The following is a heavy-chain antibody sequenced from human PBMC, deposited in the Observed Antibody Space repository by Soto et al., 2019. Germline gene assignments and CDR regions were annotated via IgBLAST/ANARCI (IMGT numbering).Heavy chain of an antibody. J-gene: IGHJ6*02. CDR3: ARQGSWPYYYYGLDV. CDR2: ISTYNGDT. CDR1: GYTFTTSG. Sequence: QVQLVQSGPEVRKPGASVKVSCEASGYTFTTSGISWVRQVPGHGLEWMGWISTYNGDTNSAQNFQGRVLMTADTSTCTAYMELMSLKSDDTAGYYCARQGSWPYYYYGLDVWGQGTTVTVSS. V-gene: IGHV1-18*01. D-gene: IGHD1-26*01.